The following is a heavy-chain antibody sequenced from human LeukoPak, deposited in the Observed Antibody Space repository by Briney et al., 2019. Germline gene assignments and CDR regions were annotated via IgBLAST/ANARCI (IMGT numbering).Heavy chain of an antibody. CDR3: ARLPDTAMVTH. D-gene: IGHD5-18*01. CDR2: IYYSGST. Sequence: SETLSLTCTVSGGSISSYYWSWIRQPPGKGLEWIGYIYYSGSTNYNPSLKSRVTISVDTSKNQFSLKLSSVTAADTAVYYCARLPDTAMVTHWGQGTLVTVSS. J-gene: IGHJ4*02. CDR1: GGSISSYY. V-gene: IGHV4-59*01.